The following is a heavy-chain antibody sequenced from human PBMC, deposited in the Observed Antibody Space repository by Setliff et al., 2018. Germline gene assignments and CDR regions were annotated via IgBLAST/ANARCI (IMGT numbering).Heavy chain of an antibody. D-gene: IGHD2-15*01. CDR3: ARTCSGSGCYAGLES. Sequence: GGSLRLSCAASGFTFSTYRFHWVRQAPGKGLEWVAVIWHDGGEKYYADSVKGRFTISRDNSKNTLYLQMNSLRPEDTAVYYCARTCSGSGCYAGLESWGQGTPVTVSS. CDR1: GFTFSTYR. J-gene: IGHJ4*02. CDR2: IWHDGGEK. V-gene: IGHV3-33*08.